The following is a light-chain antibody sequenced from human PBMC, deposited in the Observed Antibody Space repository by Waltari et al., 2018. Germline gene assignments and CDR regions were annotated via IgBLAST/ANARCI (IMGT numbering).Light chain of an antibody. CDR3: QVWDSSSDHWV. V-gene: IGLV3-21*02. Sequence: SYVLTQPPSVSVAPGQTARITCGGNNIGSKSVHWYQQKPGQAPVLVVYDDVDRPGGFPGRFSGSNSGNTATLTISRVEAGDEADYYCQVWDSSSDHWVFGGGTKLTVL. CDR1: NIGSKS. J-gene: IGLJ3*02. CDR2: DDV.